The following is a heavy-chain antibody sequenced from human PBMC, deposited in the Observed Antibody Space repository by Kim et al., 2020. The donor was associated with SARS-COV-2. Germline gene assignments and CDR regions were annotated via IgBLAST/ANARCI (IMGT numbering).Heavy chain of an antibody. CDR1: GGTFSSYA. Sequence: SVKVSCKASGGTFSSYAISWVRQAPGQGLEWMGGIIPIFGTANYAQKFQGRVTITADESTSTAYMELSSLRSEDTAVYYCASIRPVYWEDDYYYYYGMDVWGQGATVTVSS. V-gene: IGHV1-69*13. CDR3: ASIRPVYWEDDYYYYYGMDV. CDR2: IIPIFGTA. D-gene: IGHD1-26*01. J-gene: IGHJ6*02.